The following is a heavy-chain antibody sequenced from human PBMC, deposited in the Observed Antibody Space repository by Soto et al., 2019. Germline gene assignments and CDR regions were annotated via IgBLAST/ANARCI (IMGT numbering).Heavy chain of an antibody. J-gene: IGHJ6*03. Sequence: GGALRLSCAASGFTFSSYSMNWVRQAPGKGMEWVSSISSSSSYIYYADSVKGRFTISRDNAKNSLYLQMNSLRAEDTAVYYCAREVVYSSSWYQLADYYCYYMYFWGRGTTVTVSS. V-gene: IGHV3-21*01. CDR1: GFTFSSYS. CDR3: AREVVYSSSWYQLADYYCYYMYF. D-gene: IGHD6-13*01. CDR2: ISSSSSYI.